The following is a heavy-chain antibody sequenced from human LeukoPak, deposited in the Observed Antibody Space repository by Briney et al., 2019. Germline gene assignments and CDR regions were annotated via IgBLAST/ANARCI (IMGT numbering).Heavy chain of an antibody. CDR3: AKTSSGYYQAFDY. Sequence: PGGSLRLSCAASGFTFSSYAMSWVRQAPGKGLEWVSAISGSGGSTYYADSVKGRFTISRDNPKNTLYLQMNSLRAEDTAVYYCAKTSSGYYQAFDYWGQGTLVTVSS. D-gene: IGHD3-22*01. CDR1: GFTFSSYA. J-gene: IGHJ4*02. CDR2: ISGSGGST. V-gene: IGHV3-23*01.